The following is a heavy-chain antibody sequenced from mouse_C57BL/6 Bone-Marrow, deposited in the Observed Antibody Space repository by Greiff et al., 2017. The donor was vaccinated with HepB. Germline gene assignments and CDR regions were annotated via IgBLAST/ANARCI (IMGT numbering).Heavy chain of an antibody. V-gene: IGHV1-42*01. J-gene: IGHJ3*01. CDR1: GYSFTGYY. Sequence: VQLKESGPELVKPGASVKISCKASGYSFTGYYMNWVKQSPEKSLEWIGEINPSTGGTTYNQKFKAKATLTVDKSSSTAYMQLKSLTSEDSAVYYCARWERGQLRFLWFAYWGQGTLVTVSA. CDR3: ARWERGQLRFLWFAY. CDR2: INPSTGGT. D-gene: IGHD3-2*02.